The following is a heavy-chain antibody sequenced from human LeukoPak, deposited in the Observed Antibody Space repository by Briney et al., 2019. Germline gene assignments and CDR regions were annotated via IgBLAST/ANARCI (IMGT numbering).Heavy chain of an antibody. CDR2: IKQDGSEK. CDR1: GFTFSSYW. D-gene: IGHD3-3*01. Sequence: GGSLRLSCAASGFTFSSYWMSWVRQAPGKGLEWVANIKQDGSEKYYADSVKGRFTISRDNAKNSLYLQMNSLRAEDTAVYYCARDRTIFGVVTEAFDIWGQGTMVTVSS. CDR3: ARDRTIFGVVTEAFDI. J-gene: IGHJ3*02. V-gene: IGHV3-7*01.